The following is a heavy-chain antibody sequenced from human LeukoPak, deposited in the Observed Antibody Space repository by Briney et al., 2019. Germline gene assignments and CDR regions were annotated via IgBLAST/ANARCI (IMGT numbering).Heavy chain of an antibody. CDR3: TKWRWQQSEFDS. J-gene: IGHJ4*02. Sequence: GGSLRLSCAASGFIFSSHGMNWVRQAPGKGLERVSSISSSSSYIYYADSVKGRSTISKDNAKKSLYLQMNSLTDEDTAVYYCTKWRWQQSEFDSWGQGTLVTVSS. CDR1: GFIFSSHG. CDR2: ISSSSSYI. D-gene: IGHD5-24*01. V-gene: IGHV3-21*01.